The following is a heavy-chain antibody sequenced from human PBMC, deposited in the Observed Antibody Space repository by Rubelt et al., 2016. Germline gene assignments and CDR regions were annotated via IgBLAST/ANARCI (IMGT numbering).Heavy chain of an antibody. V-gene: IGHV3-30*07. Sequence: YYADSVKGRFTISRDNSKNTLYLQMNSLRAEDTAVYYCARDMVRGVITNYYYYGMDVWGQGTTVTVSS. CDR3: ARDMVRGVITNYYYYGMDV. D-gene: IGHD3-10*01. J-gene: IGHJ6*02.